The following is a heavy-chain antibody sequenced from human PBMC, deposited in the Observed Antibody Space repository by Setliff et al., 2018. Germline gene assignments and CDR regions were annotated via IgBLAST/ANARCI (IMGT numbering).Heavy chain of an antibody. CDR2: IWFDGGNE. J-gene: IGHJ4*02. V-gene: IGHV3-33*01. CDR1: GFTSSMYG. D-gene: IGHD5-12*01. Sequence: PGESLKISCAASGFTSSMYGVHWVRQAPGKGPEWVAVIWFDGGNEFYADSVRGRFTISRDNSKNTLFLQMNSLRTDDTAVFYCVRDVSRWLQFLGSFDQWGQGTLVTVSS. CDR3: VRDVSRWLQFLGSFDQ.